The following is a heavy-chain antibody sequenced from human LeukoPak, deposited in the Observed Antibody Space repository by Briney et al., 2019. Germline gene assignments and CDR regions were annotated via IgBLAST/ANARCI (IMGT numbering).Heavy chain of an antibody. J-gene: IGHJ6*03. CDR2: IYYSGST. CDR3: ATSYYTYYYYYMDV. V-gene: IGHV4-59*05. Sequence: SETLSLTCTVSGGSISSYYWSWIRQPPGKGLEWIGSIYYSGSTYYNPSLKSRVTISVDTSKSQFSLNLSSVTAADTAVYYCATSYYTYYYYYMDVWGRGTTVTVSS. D-gene: IGHD1-26*01. CDR1: GGSISSYY.